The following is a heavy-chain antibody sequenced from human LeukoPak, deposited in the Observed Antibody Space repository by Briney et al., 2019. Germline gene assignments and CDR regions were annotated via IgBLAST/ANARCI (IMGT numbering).Heavy chain of an antibody. CDR1: GGSISSSNW. Sequence: SGTLSLTCAVSGGSISSSNWWSWVRQPPGKGLEWIGEIYHSGSTNYNPSLKSRVTISVDTSKNQFSLKLSSVTAADTAVYYCARLLTGYPYYFDYWGQGTLVTVSS. J-gene: IGHJ4*02. CDR3: ARLLTGYPYYFDY. CDR2: IYHSGST. V-gene: IGHV4-4*02. D-gene: IGHD3-9*01.